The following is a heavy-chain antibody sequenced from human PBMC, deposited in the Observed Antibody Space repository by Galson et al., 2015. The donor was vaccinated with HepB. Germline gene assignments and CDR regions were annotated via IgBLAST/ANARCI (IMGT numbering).Heavy chain of an antibody. D-gene: IGHD3-16*02. CDR1: GGSFSGYY. CDR3: ARGTTSALNPSRTLWQNPTRLTRKDPFDY. J-gene: IGHJ4*02. Sequence: SETLSLTCAVYGGSFSGYYWSWIRQPPGKGLEWIGEINHSGSTNYNPSLKSRVTMSVDTSKNQFSLKLSSVTAADTAVYYCARGTTSALNPSRTLWQNPTRLTRKDPFDYWGQGTLVTVSS. CDR2: INHSGST. V-gene: IGHV4-34*01.